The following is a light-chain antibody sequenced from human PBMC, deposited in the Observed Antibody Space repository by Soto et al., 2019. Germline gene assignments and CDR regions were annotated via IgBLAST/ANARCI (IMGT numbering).Light chain of an antibody. J-gene: IGLJ1*01. CDR3: SSYAGSSTYV. V-gene: IGLV2-8*01. Sequence: QSVLTQPPSASGSPGQSVTISCTGTSSDVADYQYVSWYQQHPGKAPKLMIYEVNKRPSGIPDRFSGSKSGSTASLTVSGLQPEDEDDYYCSSYAGSSTYVFGTGTKLTVL. CDR1: SSDVADYQY. CDR2: EVN.